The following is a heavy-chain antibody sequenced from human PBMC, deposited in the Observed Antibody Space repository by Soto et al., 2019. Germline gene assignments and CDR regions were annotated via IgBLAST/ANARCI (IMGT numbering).Heavy chain of an antibody. CDR3: AKDFGYFDWLFTFDY. Sequence: ESGGGVVQPGRSLRLSCAASGFTFSSYGMHWVRQAPGKGLEWVAVISYDGSNKYYADSVKGRFTISRDNSKNTLYLQMNSLRAEDTAVYYCAKDFGYFDWLFTFDYWGQGTLVTVSS. D-gene: IGHD3-9*01. V-gene: IGHV3-30*18. CDR2: ISYDGSNK. CDR1: GFTFSSYG. J-gene: IGHJ4*02.